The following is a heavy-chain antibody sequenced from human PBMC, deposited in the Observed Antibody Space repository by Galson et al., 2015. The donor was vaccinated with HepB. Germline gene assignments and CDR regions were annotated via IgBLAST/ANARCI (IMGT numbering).Heavy chain of an antibody. D-gene: IGHD6-13*01. V-gene: IGHV4-34*01. CDR3: ARVRRTGYSSSWYVRWFDP. CDR2: INHSGST. Sequence: SETLSLTCAVYGGSFSGYYWSWIRQPPGKGLEWIGEINHSGSTNYNPSLKSRVTISVDTSKNQFSLKLSSVTAADTAVYYCARVRRTGYSSSWYVRWFDPWGQGTLVTVSS. CDR1: GGSFSGYY. J-gene: IGHJ5*02.